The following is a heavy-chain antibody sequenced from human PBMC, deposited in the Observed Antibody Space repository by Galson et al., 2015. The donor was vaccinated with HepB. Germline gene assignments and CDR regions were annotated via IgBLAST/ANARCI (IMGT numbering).Heavy chain of an antibody. CDR2: ISGSGRTT. Sequence: SLRLSCAASGFTFSSYAMSWVLQAPGKGLEWVSTISGSGRTTYYADSVKGRFTISRDNSKNTLYLQMNSLRAEDTAVYYCAKDTDSYYWGQGTLVTVSS. CDR3: AKDTDSYY. D-gene: IGHD4-11*01. CDR1: GFTFSSYA. J-gene: IGHJ4*02. V-gene: IGHV3-23*01.